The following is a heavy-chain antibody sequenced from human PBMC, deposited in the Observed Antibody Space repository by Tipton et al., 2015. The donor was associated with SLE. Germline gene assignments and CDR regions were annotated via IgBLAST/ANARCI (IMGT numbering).Heavy chain of an antibody. V-gene: IGHV4-31*03. CDR2: IYYSGST. CDR1: GDSINSVNYY. CDR3: ARVVKNYWGNNWFDP. D-gene: IGHD1-7*01. Sequence: TLSLTCSVSGDSINSVNYYWSWIRQHPGKGLEWIGHIYYSGSTYYNPSLKSRVTISVDTSKNQFSLRLTSVTAADTAVYYCARVVKNYWGNNWFDPWGQGTLVTVSS. J-gene: IGHJ5*02.